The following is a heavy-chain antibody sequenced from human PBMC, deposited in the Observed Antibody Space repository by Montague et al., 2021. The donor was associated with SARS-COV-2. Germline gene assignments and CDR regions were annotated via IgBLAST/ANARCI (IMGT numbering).Heavy chain of an antibody. V-gene: IGHV4-34*01. Sequence: SETLSLTCAVCGGSFSGYYWSWIRQPPGKGLEWIGEINHSGSTNYSPSLKSRVTISVDTSKNQFSLKLSSVTAADTAVYYCARARQDVVVPALGIGAYYYYYYMDVWGKGTTVTVSS. CDR3: ARARQDVVVPALGIGAYYYYYYMDV. CDR1: GGSFSGYY. J-gene: IGHJ6*03. D-gene: IGHD2-2*01. CDR2: INHSGST.